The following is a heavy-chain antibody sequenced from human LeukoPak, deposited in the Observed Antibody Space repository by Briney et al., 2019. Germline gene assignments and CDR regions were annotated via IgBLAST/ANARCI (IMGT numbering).Heavy chain of an antibody. CDR1: GFTFSNAW. CDR2: IKSKTDGGTT. CDR3: TTETYDSSGYYYDY. V-gene: IGHV3-15*01. D-gene: IGHD3-22*01. Sequence: GGSLRLSCAASGFTFSNAWMSWVRQAPGKGLEWVGRIKSKTDGGTTDYAAPVKGRFTISRDDSKNALDLQMNRLKTEDTAVYYCTTETYDSSGYYYDYWGQGTLVTVSS. J-gene: IGHJ4*02.